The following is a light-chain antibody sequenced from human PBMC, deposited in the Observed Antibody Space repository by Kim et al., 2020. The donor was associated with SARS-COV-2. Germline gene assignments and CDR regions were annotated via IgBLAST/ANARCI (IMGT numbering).Light chain of an antibody. CDR1: QSISSNY. Sequence: SPGERVTLSGRASQSISSNYLAWYQQKPGQAPRLLIYGVSSRATGIPNRFSGSGSATDFTLTISRLEPEDFAVYYCQHYGYSPITFGQGTRLEIK. V-gene: IGKV3-20*01. CDR3: QHYGYSPIT. CDR2: GVS. J-gene: IGKJ5*01.